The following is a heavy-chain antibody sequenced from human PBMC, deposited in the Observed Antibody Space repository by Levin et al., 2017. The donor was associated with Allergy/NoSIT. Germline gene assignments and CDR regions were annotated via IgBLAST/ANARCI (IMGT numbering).Heavy chain of an antibody. CDR2: ISYDGSNK. V-gene: IGHV3-30*04. Sequence: SCAASGFTFSSYAMHWVRQAPGKGLEWVAVISYDGSNKYYADSVKGRFTISRDNSKNTLYLQMNSLRAEDTAVYYCAREYYDFWSGYYTAYYYGMDVWGQGTTVTVSS. CDR3: AREYYDFWSGYYTAYYYGMDV. CDR1: GFTFSSYA. J-gene: IGHJ6*02. D-gene: IGHD3-3*01.